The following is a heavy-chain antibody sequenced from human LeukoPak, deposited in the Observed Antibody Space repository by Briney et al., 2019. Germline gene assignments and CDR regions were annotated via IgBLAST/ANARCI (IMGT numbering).Heavy chain of an antibody. CDR1: GFTFSSYS. D-gene: IGHD6-19*01. V-gene: IGHV3-21*01. CDR2: ISSSSSYI. CDR3: ARDGYSSGWYTGSDY. Sequence: GGSLRLSCAASGFTFSSYSMNWVRQAPGKGLEWVSSISSSSSYIYYADSVKGRFTISRDNAKNSPYLQMNSLRAEDTAVYYCARDGYSSGWYTGSDYWGQGTLVTVSS. J-gene: IGHJ4*02.